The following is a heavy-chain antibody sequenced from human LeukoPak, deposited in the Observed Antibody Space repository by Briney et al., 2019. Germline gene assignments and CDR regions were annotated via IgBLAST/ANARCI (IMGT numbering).Heavy chain of an antibody. Sequence: SETLSLTCAVYGGSFSGYYWSWIRQPPGKGLEWIGEIKHSGSTNYNPSLKSRVTISVDTSKNQFSLKLSSVTAADTAVYYCARGSGGRSTTLGMDVWGQGTTVTVSS. CDR1: GGSFSGYY. V-gene: IGHV4-34*01. J-gene: IGHJ6*02. CDR3: ARGSGGRSTTLGMDV. CDR2: IKHSGST. D-gene: IGHD2-15*01.